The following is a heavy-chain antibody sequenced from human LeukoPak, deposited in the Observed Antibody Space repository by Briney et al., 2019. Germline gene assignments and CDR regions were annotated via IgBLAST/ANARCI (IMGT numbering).Heavy chain of an antibody. CDR2: ISYDGSNK. V-gene: IGHV3-30-3*01. CDR3: APSSSGYYVHFDY. Sequence: GRSLRLSCAASGFTFSSYTMHWLRQAPGKGLEWVAVISYDGSNKYYADSVKGRFTISRDNSKNTLYLQMNSLRADDTAVYYCAPSSSGYYVHFDYWGQGTLVTVSS. J-gene: IGHJ4*02. CDR1: GFTFSSYT. D-gene: IGHD3-22*01.